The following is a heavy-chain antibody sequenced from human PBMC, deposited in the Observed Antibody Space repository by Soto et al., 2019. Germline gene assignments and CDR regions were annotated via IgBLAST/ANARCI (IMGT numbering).Heavy chain of an antibody. D-gene: IGHD1-26*01. V-gene: IGHV4-30-4*01. CDR2: IYSSGST. CDR1: GGSISSGDYY. Sequence: SETLSLTCTVSGGSISSGDYYWSWIRQPPGKGLGWIGYIYSSGSTYYNPSLKSRVTISVDTSKNQFSLKLNSVTAADTAVYYCAAFLGAYWYFDLWGRGTLVTVSS. CDR3: AAFLGAYWYFDL. J-gene: IGHJ2*01.